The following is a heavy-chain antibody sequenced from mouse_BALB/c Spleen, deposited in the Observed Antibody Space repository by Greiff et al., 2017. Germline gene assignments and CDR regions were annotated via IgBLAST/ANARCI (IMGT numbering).Heavy chain of an antibody. V-gene: IGHV2-9*02. CDR3: ARERYAMDY. J-gene: IGHJ4*01. CDR2: IWAGGST. Sequence: QVQLKQSGPGLVAPSQCLSLTCTVSGFSLTSYAVHWVRQPPGKGLEWLGVIWAGGSTNYNSALMSRLSISKDNSKSQVFLKMNSLQTDDTAMYYCARERYAMDYWGQGTSVTVSS. CDR1: GFSLTSYA.